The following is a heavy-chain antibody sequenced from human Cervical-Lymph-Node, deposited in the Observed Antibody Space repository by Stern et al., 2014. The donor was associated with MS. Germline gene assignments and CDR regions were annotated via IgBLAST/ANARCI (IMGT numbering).Heavy chain of an antibody. CDR2: ISDSGDAT. V-gene: IGHV3-23*04. CDR3: AKAVLSAWFYYGMDV. CDR1: GFTFKNYA. Sequence: EVQLVESGGGLVQPGGSLRLSCATSGFTFKNYAMNWVRQAPGRGLEWVSLISDSGDATYYADSVKGRFTISRDNANDTLSLQMDRLRAEDTATYFCAKAVLSAWFYYGMDVWGQGTSVTVS. D-gene: IGHD3-16*01. J-gene: IGHJ6*02.